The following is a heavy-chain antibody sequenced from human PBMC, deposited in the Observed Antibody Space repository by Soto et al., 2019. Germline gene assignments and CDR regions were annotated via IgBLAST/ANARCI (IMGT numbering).Heavy chain of an antibody. D-gene: IGHD4-4*01. J-gene: IGHJ6*03. V-gene: IGHV4-59*01. Sequence: PSETLSLTCTVSGGSISSYYWSWIRQPPGKGLEWIGYIYYSGSTNYNPSLKSRVTISVDTSKNQFSLKLSSVTAADTAVYYCARPKNDYINFYNSYYRDVWGKGTRVTVP. CDR3: ARPKNDYINFYNSYYRDV. CDR1: GGSISSYY. CDR2: IYYSGST.